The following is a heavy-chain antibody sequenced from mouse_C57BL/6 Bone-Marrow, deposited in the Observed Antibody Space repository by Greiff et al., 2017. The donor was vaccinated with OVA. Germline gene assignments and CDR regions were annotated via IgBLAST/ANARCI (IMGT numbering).Heavy chain of an antibody. CDR2: INPNNGGT. D-gene: IGHD1-1*01. Sequence: VQLKQSGPELVKPGASVKMSCKASGYTFTDYNMHWVKQSHGKSLEWIGYINPNNGGTSYNQKFKGKATLTVNKSSSTAYMELRSLTSEDSAVYYCASYYAYWYFDVWGTGTTVTVSS. CDR3: ASYYAYWYFDV. CDR1: GYTFTDYN. V-gene: IGHV1-22*01. J-gene: IGHJ1*03.